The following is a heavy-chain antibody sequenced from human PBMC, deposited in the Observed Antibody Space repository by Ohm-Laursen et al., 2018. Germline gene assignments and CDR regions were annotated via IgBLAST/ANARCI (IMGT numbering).Heavy chain of an antibody. J-gene: IGHJ3*02. CDR2: IYYSGST. D-gene: IGHD4-17*01. Sequence: SDTLSLTCTVSGGSISGYYWSWIRQSPGKGLEWIGYIYYSGSTNYNPSLKSRVTISVDTSKNQFSLKLNSVTGANTAVYYCARAAAGHGTPVTTVAFDIWGQGTMVTVSS. V-gene: IGHV4-59*07. CDR3: ARAAAGHGTPVTTVAFDI. CDR1: GGSISGYY.